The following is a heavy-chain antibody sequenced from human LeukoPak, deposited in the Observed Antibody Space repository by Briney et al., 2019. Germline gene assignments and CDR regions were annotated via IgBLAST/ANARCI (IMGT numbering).Heavy chain of an antibody. V-gene: IGHV3-23*01. D-gene: IGHD2-8*01. Sequence: GGSLRLPFAASGFTFSSYALAWVRQAPGKGLEWVSSISGSTESTYYADSVKGRFTISRDNSKNTLYLQMNSLRAEDTAVYYCTKDRANDVLEYFQYWDQSTLITVSS. CDR1: GFTFSSYA. CDR2: ISGSTEST. J-gene: IGHJ1*01. CDR3: TKDRANDVLEYFQY.